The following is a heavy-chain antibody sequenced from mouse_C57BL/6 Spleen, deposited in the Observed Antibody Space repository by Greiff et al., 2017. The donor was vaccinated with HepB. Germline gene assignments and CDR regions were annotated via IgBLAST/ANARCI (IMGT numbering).Heavy chain of an antibody. CDR3: ARQRYYYGSRGFAY. D-gene: IGHD1-1*01. CDR1: GYTFTSYW. V-gene: IGHV1-61*01. J-gene: IGHJ3*01. CDR2: IYPSDSET. Sequence: QVQLQQSGAELVRPGSSVKLSCKASGYTFTSYWMDWVKQRPGQGLEWIGNIYPSDSETHYNQKFKDKATLTVDKSSSTAYMQLSSLTSEDSAVYYCARQRYYYGSRGFAYWGQGTLVTVSA.